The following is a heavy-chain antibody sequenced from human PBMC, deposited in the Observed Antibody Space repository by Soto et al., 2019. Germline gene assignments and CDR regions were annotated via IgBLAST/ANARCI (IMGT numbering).Heavy chain of an antibody. CDR1: SASIITEQR. D-gene: IGHD6-19*01. CDR3: ARSFGWYAIDH. CDR2: IHHSGST. V-gene: IGHV4-4*02. Sequence: QMQLQESGPGLVKPSETLSLTCAVSSASIITEQRWTWVRQPPGKGLEWIGEIHHSGSTNNNPSLSSRVTMSVDESKNQFSLNLNSVTAADTALYYCARSFGWYAIDHWGQGTLVIFSS. J-gene: IGHJ4*02.